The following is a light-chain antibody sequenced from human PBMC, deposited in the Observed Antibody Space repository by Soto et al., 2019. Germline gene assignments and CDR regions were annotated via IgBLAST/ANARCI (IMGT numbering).Light chain of an antibody. CDR1: SSDVGGYNY. CDR2: DVS. J-gene: IGLJ2*01. Sequence: SALTQPRSVSGSPGQSVTLSCTGTSSDVGGYNYVSWYQQHPGNAPKLMIYDVSKRPSGVPDRFSGSKSGNTASLTISGLQAEDEADYYCCSYAGSSLFGGGTKLTVL. V-gene: IGLV2-11*01. CDR3: CSYAGSSL.